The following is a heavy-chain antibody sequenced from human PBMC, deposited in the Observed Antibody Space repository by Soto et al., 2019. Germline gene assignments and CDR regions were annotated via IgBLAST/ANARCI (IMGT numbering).Heavy chain of an antibody. J-gene: IGHJ5*02. CDR3: ARESYYDIFWFDP. CDR2: INAGNGNT. Sequence: QVQLVQSGAEVKKPGASVKVSCKASGYTFTSYAMHWVRQAPGQRLEWMGWINAGNGNTKYSQKFQGRVTITRDTYASTAYMELSSLRSEDTAVYYCARESYYDIFWFDPWGQGTLVTVSS. V-gene: IGHV1-3*01. D-gene: IGHD3-9*01. CDR1: GYTFTSYA.